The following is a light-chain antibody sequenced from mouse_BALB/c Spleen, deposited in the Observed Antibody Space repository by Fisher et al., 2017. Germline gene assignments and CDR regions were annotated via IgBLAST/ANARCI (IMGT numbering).Light chain of an antibody. CDR2: STS. Sequence: IVLTQSPAIMSASPGEKVTMTCTASSSVSSSYLHWYQQKPGSSPKLWIYSTSNLASGVPARFSGSGSGTSYSLTISSMEAEDAASYFCHQWSSYPYTFGAGTKLELK. J-gene: IGKJ5*01. V-gene: IGKV4-79*01. CDR1: SSVSSSY. CDR3: HQWSSYPYT.